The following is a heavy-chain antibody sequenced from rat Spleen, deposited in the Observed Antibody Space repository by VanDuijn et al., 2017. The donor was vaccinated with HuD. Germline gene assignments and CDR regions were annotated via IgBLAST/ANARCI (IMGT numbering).Heavy chain of an antibody. Sequence: EVQLVESGGGLVQPGRSLKLSCAASGFTFSDYYMAWVRQAPKKGLEWVASISYEGSSTYYGDSVKGRFTISRDNAKSTLYLQMNSLRSEDTATYYCATERNYYYSSYIYYVMDAWGQGASVTVSS. CDR2: ISYEGSST. D-gene: IGHD1-2*01. V-gene: IGHV5-22*01. CDR1: GFTFSDYY. J-gene: IGHJ4*01. CDR3: ATERNYYYSSYIYYVMDA.